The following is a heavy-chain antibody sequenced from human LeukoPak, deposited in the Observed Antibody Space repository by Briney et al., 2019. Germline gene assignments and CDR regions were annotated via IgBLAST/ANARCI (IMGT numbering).Heavy chain of an antibody. Sequence: SETLSLTCTVSGGSISSYYWSWIRQPAGKGLEWIGRIYTSGSTNYNPSLKSRVIMSVDTSKNQFSLKLSSVTAADTAVYYCARFDYGGNPGWFDPWGQGTLVTVSS. CDR1: GGSISSYY. V-gene: IGHV4-4*07. D-gene: IGHD4-23*01. J-gene: IGHJ5*02. CDR2: IYTSGST. CDR3: ARFDYGGNPGWFDP.